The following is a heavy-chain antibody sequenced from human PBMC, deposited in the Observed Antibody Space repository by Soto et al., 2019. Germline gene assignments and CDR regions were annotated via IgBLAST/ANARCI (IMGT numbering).Heavy chain of an antibody. J-gene: IGHJ6*02. CDR3: ARDRLGFGEFHYYYYGMDV. CDR2: ISSSSSYI. Sequence: GGSLRLSCAASGFTFSSYSMNWVRQAPGKGLEWVSSISSSSSYIYYADSVKGRFTISRDNAKNSLYLQMNSLRAEDTAVYYCARDRLGFGEFHYYYYGMDVWGQGTTVTVSS. CDR1: GFTFSSYS. D-gene: IGHD3-10*01. V-gene: IGHV3-21*04.